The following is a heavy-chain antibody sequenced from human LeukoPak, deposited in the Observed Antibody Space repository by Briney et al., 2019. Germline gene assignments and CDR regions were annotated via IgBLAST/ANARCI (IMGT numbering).Heavy chain of an antibody. J-gene: IGHJ3*02. Sequence: SETLSLTCAVYGGSFSGYYWSWIRQPPGKGLEWIGKINHSGSTNYNPSLKSRVTISVDTSKNQFSLKLSSVTAADTAVYYCARGHCIVGAKRGGTFDIWGQGTMVTVSS. CDR1: GGSFSGYY. D-gene: IGHD1-26*01. V-gene: IGHV4-34*01. CDR3: ARGHCIVGAKRGGTFDI. CDR2: INHSGST.